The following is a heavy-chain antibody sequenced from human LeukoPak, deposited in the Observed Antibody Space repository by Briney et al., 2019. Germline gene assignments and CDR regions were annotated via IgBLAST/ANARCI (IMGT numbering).Heavy chain of an antibody. D-gene: IGHD3-10*01. CDR2: INTNTGNP. Sequence: ASVKVSCKASGYTFTNYAMNWVRQAPGQGLEWMGWINTNTGNPTYAQGFTGRFVFSLDTSVSTAYLQISSLKAEDTAVYYCARMGGSMVRGVIDNYSNWFDPWGQGTLVTVSS. CDR3: ARMGGSMVRGVIDNYSNWFDP. J-gene: IGHJ5*02. V-gene: IGHV7-4-1*02. CDR1: GYTFTNYA.